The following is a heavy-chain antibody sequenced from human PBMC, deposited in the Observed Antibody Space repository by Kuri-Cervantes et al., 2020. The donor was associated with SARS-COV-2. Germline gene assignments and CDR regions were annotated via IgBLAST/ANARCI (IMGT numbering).Heavy chain of an antibody. V-gene: IGHV3-49*03. CDR2: IKIKTFGETR. J-gene: IGHJ6*02. CDR3: ARSWGGNYYAMDV. CDR1: GFTFGDYA. Sequence: GGSLRLSCASSGFTFGDYAMSWFRQAPGKGLEWVGFIKIKTFGETREYAASVRGRFTISRDDSKNIAYLQMNSLKSDNTGMYFCARSWGGNYYAMDVWGQGTTVTVSS. D-gene: IGHD3-10*01.